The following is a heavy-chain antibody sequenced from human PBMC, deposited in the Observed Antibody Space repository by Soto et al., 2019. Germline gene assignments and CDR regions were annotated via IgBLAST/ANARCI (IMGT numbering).Heavy chain of an antibody. CDR3: AKRAAYNRGNYYLDY. CDR1: GFTFSTSA. CDR2: ISPGGGDL. V-gene: IGHV3-23*01. Sequence: GGSLRLSCAASGFTFSTSAMSWVRQAPGQGLEWVSGISPGGGDLYYADSVKGRFTISRDNSQSTVFLQMNSLRAEDTAIYYCAKRAAYNRGNYYLDYWGQGTLVTVSS. J-gene: IGHJ4*02. D-gene: IGHD2-21*01.